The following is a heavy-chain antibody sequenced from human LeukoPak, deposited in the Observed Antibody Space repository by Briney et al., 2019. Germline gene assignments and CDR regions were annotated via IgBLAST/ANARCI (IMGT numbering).Heavy chain of an antibody. Sequence: GGSLRLSCAAPGFTFSSYSMNWVRQAPGKGLEWVSSISSSSSSIYYADSVKGRFTISRDNAKSSLYLQMNSLRAEDTAVYYCARASGDIVETATMGSYWGQGTLVTVSS. D-gene: IGHD5-18*01. CDR1: GFTFSSYS. CDR3: ARASGDIVETATMGSY. CDR2: ISSSSSSI. J-gene: IGHJ4*02. V-gene: IGHV3-21*01.